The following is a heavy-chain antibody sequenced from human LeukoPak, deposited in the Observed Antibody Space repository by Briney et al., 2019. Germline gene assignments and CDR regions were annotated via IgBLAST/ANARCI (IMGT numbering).Heavy chain of an antibody. D-gene: IGHD1-26*01. CDR3: AKDVGSYSDY. CDR2: ISYDGSNK. Sequence: GGSLRLSCAASGFTFSSYGMHWVRQAPGKGLEWVAVISYDGSNKYYADSVKGRFTVSRDNSKNTLYLQMSSLRVEDTAVYYCAKDVGSYSDYWGQGTLVTVSS. CDR1: GFTFSSYG. J-gene: IGHJ4*02. V-gene: IGHV3-30*18.